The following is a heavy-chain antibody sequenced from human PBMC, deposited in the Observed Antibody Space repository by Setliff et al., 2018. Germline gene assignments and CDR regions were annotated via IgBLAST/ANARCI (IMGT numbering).Heavy chain of an antibody. V-gene: IGHV3-48*01. CDR3: ARASSYGYDF. D-gene: IGHD5-18*01. Sequence: GGSLRLSCVASGFTFSSHGMTWVRLAPGKGLEWISYISTSSSTIYNADSVKGRFTISRDNANHSLYLQMNSLRAEDTAVYYCARASSYGYDFWGQGTLVTVSS. CDR2: ISTSSSTI. CDR1: GFTFSSHG. J-gene: IGHJ4*02.